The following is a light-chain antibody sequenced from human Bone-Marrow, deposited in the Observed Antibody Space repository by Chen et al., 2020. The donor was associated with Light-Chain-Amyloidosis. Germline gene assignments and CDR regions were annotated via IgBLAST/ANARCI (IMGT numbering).Light chain of an antibody. CDR3: QVWDRSSDRPV. J-gene: IGLJ3*02. V-gene: IGLV3-21*02. CDR2: DNS. Sequence: SYVLTQPSSVSVAPGQTATIACGGNNIGSTSVNWYQQTPGQAPLLVDYDNSDRPSGIPERLSGSNSGNTATLTISRVEAGNEADYYCQVWDRSSDRPVFGGGTKLTV. CDR1: NIGSTS.